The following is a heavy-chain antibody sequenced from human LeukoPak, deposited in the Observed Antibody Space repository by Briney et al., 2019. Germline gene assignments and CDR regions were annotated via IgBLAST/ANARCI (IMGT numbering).Heavy chain of an antibody. CDR1: GYTFTSYG. Sequence: ASVKVSCKASGYTFTSYGISWVRQAPGQGLEWMGWISAYNGNTNYAQKLQGRVTMTTDTSTSTAYMELRSLRSDDTAVYYCASLTYYYDFNDAFDIWGQGTMVTVSS. D-gene: IGHD3-22*01. CDR3: ASLTYYYDFNDAFDI. J-gene: IGHJ3*02. V-gene: IGHV1-18*01. CDR2: ISAYNGNT.